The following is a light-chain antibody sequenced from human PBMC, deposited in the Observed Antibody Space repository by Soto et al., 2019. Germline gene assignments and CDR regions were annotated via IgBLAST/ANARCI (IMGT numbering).Light chain of an antibody. CDR2: AAS. V-gene: IGKV1-8*01. Sequence: IQMTQSPSSLSASVGDRVAITCRASQGISSYLAWYQQKPGKAPKLLIYAASTLQSGVPSRFSGSGSGTDFTLTISCLQSEDFATYYCQQYYSYPITFGQGTRLEI. J-gene: IGKJ5*01. CDR1: QGISSY. CDR3: QQYYSYPIT.